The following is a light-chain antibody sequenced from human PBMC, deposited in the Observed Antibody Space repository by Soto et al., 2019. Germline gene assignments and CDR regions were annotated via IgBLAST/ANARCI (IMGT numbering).Light chain of an antibody. CDR2: DAY. CDR1: QTFRGL. J-gene: IGKJ5*01. CDR3: QQRHMWPIT. Sequence: EVVLTQSPDTLSLSPGERATLSCRASQTFRGLLAWYQQKPGQAPRLLIYDAYNRAADIPPRFSGSGSGTDFTLTISRLEPEDSAVYYCQQRHMWPITFGQGTRLEIK. V-gene: IGKV3-11*01.